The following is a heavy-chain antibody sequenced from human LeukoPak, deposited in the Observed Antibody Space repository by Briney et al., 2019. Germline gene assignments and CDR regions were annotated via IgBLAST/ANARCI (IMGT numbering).Heavy chain of an antibody. V-gene: IGHV4-59*01. Sequence: SETLSLTCTVSGGSISSYYWSWTRQPPGKGLEWIGYIYYSGSTNYNPSLKSRVTISVDTSKNQFSLKLSSVTAADTAVYYCATGSGSLYYYYYYMDVWGKGTTVTISS. CDR1: GGSISSYY. CDR2: IYYSGST. J-gene: IGHJ6*03. CDR3: ATGSGSLYYYYYYMDV. D-gene: IGHD3-10*01.